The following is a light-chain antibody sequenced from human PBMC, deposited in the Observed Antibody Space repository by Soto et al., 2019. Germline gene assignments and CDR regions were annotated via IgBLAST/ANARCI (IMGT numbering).Light chain of an antibody. Sequence: QSVLTQPASVSGSPGQSITIACTGTSSDIGGYNFVSWYQQHPGKAPKLLIYDVGNRPSGVSNRFSGSKSGNTASLNISGLQAEDEAHYYCNSYRTVSTYVFGTGTKLTVL. CDR3: NSYRTVSTYV. CDR1: SSDIGGYNF. J-gene: IGLJ1*01. V-gene: IGLV2-14*01. CDR2: DVG.